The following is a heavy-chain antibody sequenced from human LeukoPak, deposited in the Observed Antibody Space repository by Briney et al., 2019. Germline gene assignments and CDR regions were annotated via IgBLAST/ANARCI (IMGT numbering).Heavy chain of an antibody. CDR1: DGSLSSYY. CDR3: ASSYDSSAYFNY. D-gene: IGHD3-22*01. J-gene: IGHJ4*02. V-gene: IGHV4-59*08. CDR2: IYYSGST. Sequence: SETLSLTCTVSDGSLSSYYWSWIRQPPGKGLEWIGCIYYSGSTYYDPSLKSRVTISADTSRNQFSLRLNSVTAADTAVYYCASSYDSSAYFNYWGQGTLVTVSS.